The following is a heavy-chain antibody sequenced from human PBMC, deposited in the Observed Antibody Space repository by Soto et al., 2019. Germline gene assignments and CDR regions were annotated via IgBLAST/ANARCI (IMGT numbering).Heavy chain of an antibody. J-gene: IGHJ6*02. Sequence: GESLKISCKGSGYSFSSHWIAWVRQMPGKGLEWMGIIFPGDSETRYSPSFQGQVIISADKSISTAYLQWSSLKASDTDMYYCATSRTTGSLYYAMDVWGQGTTVTVSS. CDR3: ATSRTTGSLYYAMDV. V-gene: IGHV5-51*01. CDR1: GYSFSSHW. D-gene: IGHD1-1*01. CDR2: IFPGDSET.